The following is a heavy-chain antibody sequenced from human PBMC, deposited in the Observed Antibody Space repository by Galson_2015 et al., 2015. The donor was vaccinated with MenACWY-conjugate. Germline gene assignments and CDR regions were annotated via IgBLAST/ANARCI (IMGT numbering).Heavy chain of an antibody. J-gene: IGHJ4*01. CDR1: GSRFSSQW. CDR3: ARGGN. CDR2: INEDGSDK. D-gene: IGHD4-23*01. V-gene: IGHV3-7*03. Sequence: SLRLSCAASGSRFSSQWLSWVRQAPGKEPECVASINEDGSDKSYMDSVKGRFTISRDNAQNSLSLQMNSLSVEDTAVYYCARGGNWGHGTLVTVSS.